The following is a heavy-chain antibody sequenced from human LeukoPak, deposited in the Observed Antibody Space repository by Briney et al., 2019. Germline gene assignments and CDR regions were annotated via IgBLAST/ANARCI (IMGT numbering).Heavy chain of an antibody. CDR2: IYYSGST. D-gene: IGHD5-18*01. V-gene: IGHV4-31*03. CDR3: ARGVRGTAIASGWFDP. Sequence: PSETLSLTCTVSSGSISSGGYYWSRIRQHPGKGLEWIGYIYYSGSTYYNPSLKSRVTISVDTSKNQFSLKLSSVTAADTAVYYCARGVRGTAIASGWFDPWGQGTLVTVSS. J-gene: IGHJ5*02. CDR1: SGSISSGGYY.